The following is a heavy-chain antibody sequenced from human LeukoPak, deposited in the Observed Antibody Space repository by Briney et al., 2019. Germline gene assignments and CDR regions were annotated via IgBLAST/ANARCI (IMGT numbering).Heavy chain of an antibody. Sequence: SETLSLTCTVSGGSISSYYWSWIRQPPGKGLEWIGYIYYSGSTNYNPSLKSRVTISVDTSKNQLSLNLISVTAADTAVYYCARSGGAGGAVWGQGTLVTVSS. D-gene: IGHD3-10*01. V-gene: IGHV4-59*01. CDR1: GGSISSYY. J-gene: IGHJ4*02. CDR3: ARSGGAGGAV. CDR2: IYYSGST.